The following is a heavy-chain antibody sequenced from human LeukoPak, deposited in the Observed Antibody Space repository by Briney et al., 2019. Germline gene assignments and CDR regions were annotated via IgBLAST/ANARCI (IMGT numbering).Heavy chain of an antibody. CDR3: AKGEKSSSWYSWFDP. CDR2: ISGSGGST. CDR1: GFTFSSYA. Sequence: GGSLRLSCAASGFTFSSYAMSWVRQAPGKGLEWVSAISGSGGSTYYAGSVKGRFTISRDNSKNTLYLQMNSLRAEDTAVYYCAKGEKSSSWYSWFDPWGQGTLVTVSS. J-gene: IGHJ5*02. D-gene: IGHD6-13*01. V-gene: IGHV3-23*01.